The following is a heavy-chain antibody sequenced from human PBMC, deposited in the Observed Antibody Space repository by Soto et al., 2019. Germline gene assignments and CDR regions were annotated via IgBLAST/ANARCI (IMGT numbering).Heavy chain of an antibody. D-gene: IGHD3-22*01. V-gene: IGHV3-23*01. Sequence: PGGSLRLSCAASGFTFSSYAMSWVRQAPGKGLEWVSAISGSGGSTYYADSVKGRFTISRDNSKNTLYLQMNSLRAEDTAVYYCAKDGGGYYDSSGYPHDAFDIWGKGKMVTVPS. CDR3: AKDGGGYYDSSGYPHDAFDI. CDR2: ISGSGGST. J-gene: IGHJ3*02. CDR1: GFTFSSYA.